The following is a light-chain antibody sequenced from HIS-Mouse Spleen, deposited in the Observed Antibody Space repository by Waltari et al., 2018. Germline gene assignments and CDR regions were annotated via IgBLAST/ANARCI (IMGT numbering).Light chain of an antibody. CDR1: ALPKKY. CDR2: EDS. Sequence: SYELTQPPSVSVSPGQTARITCSGDALPKKYAYWYQQKSGQAPVLVIYEDSKRPAGIPERVSGSSSGTMATLTISVAQVEDEADYYCYSTDSSGNHVVFGGGTKLTVL. CDR3: YSTDSSGNHVV. V-gene: IGLV3-10*01. J-gene: IGLJ2*01.